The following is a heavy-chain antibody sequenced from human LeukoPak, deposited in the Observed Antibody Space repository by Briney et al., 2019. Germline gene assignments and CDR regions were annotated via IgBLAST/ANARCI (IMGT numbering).Heavy chain of an antibody. Sequence: GGSLRLSCAASGFTFDDYAMHWVRQAPGKGLEWVSGISWNSGSIGYADPVKGRFTISRDNAKNSLYLQMNSLRAEDMALYYCAKGSPYVESGYMDVWGKGTTVTVSS. J-gene: IGHJ6*03. V-gene: IGHV3-9*03. CDR2: ISWNSGSI. CDR3: AKGSPYVESGYMDV. CDR1: GFTFDDYA. D-gene: IGHD3-10*01.